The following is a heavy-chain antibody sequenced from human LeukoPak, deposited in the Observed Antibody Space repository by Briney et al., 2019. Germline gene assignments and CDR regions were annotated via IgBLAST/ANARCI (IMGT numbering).Heavy chain of an antibody. CDR1: GFTFSSYA. Sequence: GGSLRLSCAASGFTFSSYAMSWVRQAPGKGLEWVSAISGSGGSTYYADSVKGRFTISRDNSKNTLYLQMNSLRAEDTAVYYCAKASMIVVVTAAFDYWGQGTLVTVSS. D-gene: IGHD3-22*01. CDR3: AKASMIVVVTAAFDY. J-gene: IGHJ4*02. V-gene: IGHV3-23*01. CDR2: ISGSGGST.